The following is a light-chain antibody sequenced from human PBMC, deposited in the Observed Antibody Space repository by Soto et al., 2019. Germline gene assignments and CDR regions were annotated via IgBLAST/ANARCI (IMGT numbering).Light chain of an antibody. CDR1: HSVSSY. CDR3: QQRSNWPPT. J-gene: IGKJ5*01. Sequence: EIVLTHSSATLSLSPGERATLACRACHSVSSYLAWYQQKLGQAPRLLIYDASNRATGIPARFSGSGSGTDFTLTIRSLEPEDFAVYYFQQRSNWPPTFGQGTRLEIK. V-gene: IGKV3-11*01. CDR2: DAS.